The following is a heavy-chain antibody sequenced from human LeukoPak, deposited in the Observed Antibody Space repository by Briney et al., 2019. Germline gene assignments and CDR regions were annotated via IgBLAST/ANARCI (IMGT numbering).Heavy chain of an antibody. CDR1: GFAFSSYA. V-gene: IGHV3-30-3*01. CDR2: ISYDGSYK. CDR3: ARGPTRGSWPGQADY. Sequence: GGSLRLSCAASGFAFSSYAMLWVRQAPGQGLEWVAVISYDGSYKYYADSVTGRFTISRDNSENTQYLQMSSLSTEDTALYYCARGPTRGSWPGQADYWGQGTLVTVSS. J-gene: IGHJ4*02. D-gene: IGHD3-10*01.